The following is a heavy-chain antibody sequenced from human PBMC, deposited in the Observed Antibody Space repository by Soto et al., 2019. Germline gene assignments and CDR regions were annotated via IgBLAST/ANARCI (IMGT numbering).Heavy chain of an antibody. V-gene: IGHV4-59*01. CDR1: GGSISSYY. CDR2: IYYSGST. J-gene: IGHJ4*02. D-gene: IGHD2-21*02. Sequence: SETLSLTCTVSGGSISSYYWNWIRQPPGKGLEWIGYIYYSGSTNYNPSLKSRVTISVDTSKNQFSLKLSSVTAADTAVYYCARGYCGGDCYRKTYYFDYWGQGTLVTVSS. CDR3: ARGYCGGDCYRKTYYFDY.